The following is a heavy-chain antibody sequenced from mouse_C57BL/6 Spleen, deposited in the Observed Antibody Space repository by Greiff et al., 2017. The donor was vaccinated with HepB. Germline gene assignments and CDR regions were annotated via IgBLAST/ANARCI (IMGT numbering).Heavy chain of an antibody. CDR3: ARLDGYFYWYFDV. CDR1: GYTFTSYW. V-gene: IGHV1-69*01. J-gene: IGHJ1*03. Sequence: QVQLKQPGAELVMPGASVKLSCKASGYTFTSYWMHWVKQRPGQGLEWIGEIDPSDSYTNYNQKFKGKSTLTVDKSSSTAYMQLSSLTSEDSAVYYCARLDGYFYWYFDVWGTGTTVTVSS. D-gene: IGHD2-3*01. CDR2: IDPSDSYT.